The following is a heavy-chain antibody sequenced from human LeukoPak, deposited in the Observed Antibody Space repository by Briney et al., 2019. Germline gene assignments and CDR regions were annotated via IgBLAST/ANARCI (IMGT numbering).Heavy chain of an antibody. J-gene: IGHJ4*02. D-gene: IGHD3-10*01. CDR1: GYTFTDYY. CDR2: INSNTGGT. CDR3: ANLAGGSRD. Sequence: ASVKVSCKASGYTFTDYYMHWVRQAPGQGLEWMGWINSNTGGTLYAQKFQVRVTMTRDTSISTAYMELSRLTSADTAMYFCANLAGGSRDWGQGTLVTVSS. V-gene: IGHV1-2*02.